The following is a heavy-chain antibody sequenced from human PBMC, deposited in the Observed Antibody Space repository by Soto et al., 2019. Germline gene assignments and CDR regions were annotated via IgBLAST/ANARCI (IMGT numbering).Heavy chain of an antibody. V-gene: IGHV3-74*01. CDR3: ARGYSSGPDY. CDR2: INSDGRTT. J-gene: IGHJ4*02. CDR1: GFTFRDHW. Sequence: EVQLAESGGGLVQPGGSLRLSCAASGFTFRDHWMHWVRQAPGKGLVWVSRINSDGRTTTYADSVKGRFTISRDNAKSTLYLQLNSLRAEDTALYYCARGYSSGPDYWGQGTLVTVSS. D-gene: IGHD6-19*01.